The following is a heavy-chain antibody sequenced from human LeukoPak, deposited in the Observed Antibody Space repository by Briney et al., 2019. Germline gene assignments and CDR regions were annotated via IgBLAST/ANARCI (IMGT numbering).Heavy chain of an antibody. J-gene: IGHJ4*02. CDR3: ARTYCSGGSCHFDY. D-gene: IGHD2-15*01. Sequence: SETLSLTCTVSGGSVSSGSYYWSWIRQPPGKGLEWVGYIFYSGTTDSNPSLKSRVTISVDTSKNQFSLKLSSVTAADTAVYYCARTYCSGGSCHFDYWGQGTLVTVSS. V-gene: IGHV4-61*01. CDR1: GGSVSSGSYY. CDR2: IFYSGTT.